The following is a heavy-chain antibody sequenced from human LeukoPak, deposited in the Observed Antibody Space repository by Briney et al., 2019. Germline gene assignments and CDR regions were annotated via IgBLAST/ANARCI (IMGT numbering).Heavy chain of an antibody. J-gene: IGHJ4*02. CDR1: GFTFSSYS. CDR3: ARVVPPTDYGSGSYFWDPYYFDY. D-gene: IGHD3-10*01. Sequence: GGSLRLSCAASGFTFSSYSMNWVRQAPGKGLEWVSCISSSSSYIYYADSVKGRFTISRDNAKNSLYLQMNSLRVEDTAVYYCARVVPPTDYGSGSYFWDPYYFDYWGQGTLVTVSS. CDR2: ISSSSSYI. V-gene: IGHV3-21*04.